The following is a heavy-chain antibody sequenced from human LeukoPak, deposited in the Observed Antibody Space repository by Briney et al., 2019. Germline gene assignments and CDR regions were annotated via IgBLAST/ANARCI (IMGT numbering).Heavy chain of an antibody. CDR1: GFTFSSSE. CDR2: ISSRGSTT. CDR3: ARDWAYGWDY. J-gene: IGHJ4*02. D-gene: IGHD2-15*01. Sequence: PGGSLRLSCAASGFTFSSSEMNWVRQAPGKGLEWVSYISSRGSTTYYADSVKGRFTISRDSAKNSLYLQMNSLRAEDTAVYYCARDWAYGWDYWGQGTLVTVSS. V-gene: IGHV3-48*03.